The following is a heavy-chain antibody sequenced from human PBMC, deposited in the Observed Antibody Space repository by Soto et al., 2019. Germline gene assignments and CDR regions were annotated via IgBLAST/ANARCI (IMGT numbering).Heavy chain of an antibody. CDR3: ARDRGTVQLERSTDY. J-gene: IGHJ4*02. CDR2: IIPILGIA. Sequence: SVKVSCKASGGTLSSYTISWVRQAPGQGLEWMGRIIPILGIANYAQKFQGRVTITADKSTSTAYMELSSLRSEDTAVYYCARDRGTVQLERSTDYWGQGTLVTVSS. CDR1: GGTLSSYT. V-gene: IGHV1-69*04. D-gene: IGHD1-1*01.